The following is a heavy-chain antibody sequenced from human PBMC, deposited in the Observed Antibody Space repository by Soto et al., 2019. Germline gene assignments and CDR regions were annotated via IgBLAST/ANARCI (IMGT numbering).Heavy chain of an antibody. J-gene: IGHJ4*02. CDR2: INAGNGNT. CDR1: GYTFTSYA. D-gene: IGHD3-22*01. V-gene: IGHV1-3*01. CDR3: ARDKPYYYDSSGIDY. Sequence: ASVKVSCKASGYTFTSYAMHWVRQAPGQRLEWMGWINAGNGNTIYSQKVQGRVTITRDTSASTAYMELSSLRSEDTAVYYCARDKPYYYDSSGIDYWGRGTLVTVSS.